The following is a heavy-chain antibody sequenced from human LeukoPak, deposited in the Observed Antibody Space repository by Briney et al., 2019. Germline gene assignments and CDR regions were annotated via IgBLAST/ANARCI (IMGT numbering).Heavy chain of an antibody. CDR2: MNPNSGNT. CDR3: ASHDYDFSVDY. J-gene: IGHJ4*02. CDR1: GYTFTSYD. D-gene: IGHD4-17*01. V-gene: IGHV1-8*01. Sequence: ASVKVSCKASGYTFTSYDINWVRQATGQGLEWMGWMNPNSGNTGYAQKLQGRVTMTRNTSISTAYMELSSLRSEDTAVYYCASHDYDFSVDYWGQGTLVTVSS.